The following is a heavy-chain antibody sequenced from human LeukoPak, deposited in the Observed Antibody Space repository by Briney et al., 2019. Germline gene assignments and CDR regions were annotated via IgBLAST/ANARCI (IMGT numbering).Heavy chain of an antibody. Sequence: GGSLRLSCTVSGFTVSSNSMSWVRQAPGKGLEWVSFIYSDSTHYSDSVKGRFTISRDNAKNSLYLQMNSLRAEDTAVYYCARGPPYSSSFYSYYYMDVWGKGTTVTVSS. V-gene: IGHV3-53*01. J-gene: IGHJ6*03. CDR3: ARGPPYSSSFYSYYYMDV. CDR1: GFTVSSNS. CDR2: IYSDST. D-gene: IGHD6-6*01.